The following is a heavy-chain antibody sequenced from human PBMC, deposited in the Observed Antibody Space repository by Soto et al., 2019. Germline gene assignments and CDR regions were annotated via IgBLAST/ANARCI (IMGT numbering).Heavy chain of an antibody. CDR2: INHSGST. V-gene: IGHV4-34*01. CDR3: ARQGPREWLRLDYYIAYMDV. J-gene: IGHJ6*03. Sequence: SETLSLTCAVYGGSFSGYYWSWIRQPPGKGLEWIGKINHSGSTNYNPSLKSRVTISVDTSKNQFSLKLSSVTAADTAVYYCARQGPREWLRLDYYIAYMDVWGKGTTVTVSS. D-gene: IGHD5-12*01. CDR1: GGSFSGYY.